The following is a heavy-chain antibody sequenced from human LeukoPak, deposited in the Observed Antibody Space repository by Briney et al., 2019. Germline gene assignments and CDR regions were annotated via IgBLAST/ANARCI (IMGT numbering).Heavy chain of an antibody. CDR1: GGSISSGDYY. V-gene: IGHV4-39*07. J-gene: IGHJ3*02. CDR3: ARDNSGSYSSDAFDI. D-gene: IGHD1-26*01. CDR2: IYYSGST. Sequence: SETLSLTCTVSGGSISSGDYYWSWIRQPPGKGLEWIGSIYYSGSTYYNPSLKSRVTISVDTSKNQFSLKLSSVTAADTAVYYCARDNSGSYSSDAFDIWGQGTMVTVSS.